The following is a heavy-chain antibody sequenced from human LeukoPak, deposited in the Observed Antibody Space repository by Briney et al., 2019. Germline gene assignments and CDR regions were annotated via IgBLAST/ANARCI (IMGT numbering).Heavy chain of an antibody. CDR1: RFTFSTYA. Sequence: GRSLRLSCEASRFTFSTYAMHWVRQAPGKGLEWVAVMWYGESGTRYADSVKGRFTISRDNSKNTLYLQMNSLRAEDTAVYYCARSRDGYHHGLLWGQGTLVTVSS. J-gene: IGHJ4*02. CDR3: ARSRDGYHHGLL. V-gene: IGHV3-33*08. CDR2: MWYGESGT. D-gene: IGHD5-24*01.